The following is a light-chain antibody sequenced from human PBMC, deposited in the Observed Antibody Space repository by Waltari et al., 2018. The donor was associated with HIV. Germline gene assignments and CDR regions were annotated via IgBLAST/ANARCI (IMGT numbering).Light chain of an antibody. J-gene: IGLJ2*01. CDR3: QVWDSSTAF. Sequence: SYDLTQPLSVSVARGQPATISCGGDNIGRKVVHWYQQKPGQAPLLVIYRDTHRPSGIPDRFSGSNSGNTATLTISRAQPGDEADFYCQVWDSSTAFFGGGTKLTVL. CDR2: RDT. V-gene: IGLV3-9*01. CDR1: NIGRKV.